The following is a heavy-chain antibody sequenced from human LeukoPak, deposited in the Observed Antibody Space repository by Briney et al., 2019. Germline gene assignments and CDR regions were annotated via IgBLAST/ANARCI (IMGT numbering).Heavy chain of an antibody. CDR2: IIPIFGTA. D-gene: IGHD2-15*01. J-gene: IGHJ1*01. Sequence: ASVKVSCKASGGTFSSYAISWVRQAPGQGLEWMGGIIPIFGTANYAQKFQGRVTITADESTSTAYMELSSLRSEGTAVYYCASSLAATSGYFQHWGQGTLVTVSS. V-gene: IGHV1-69*13. CDR3: ASSLAATSGYFQH. CDR1: GGTFSSYA.